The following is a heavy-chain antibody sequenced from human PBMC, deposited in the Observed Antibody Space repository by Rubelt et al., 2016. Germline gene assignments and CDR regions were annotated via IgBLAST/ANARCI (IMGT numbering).Heavy chain of an antibody. D-gene: IGHD1-14*01. J-gene: IGHJ4*02. V-gene: IGHV5-10-1*01. CDR1: GYSFTKYW. Sequence: EVQLVQSGSEVKEPGESLRISCQGSGYSFTKYWISWVRQMPGKGLEWMGRIDPTDSYTDSSPSFQVHVTISLDKSISTAYRQWSSLKSSDTASYYCARMYTELDFWGQGTLVTVSS. CDR3: ARMYTELDF. CDR2: IDPTDSYT.